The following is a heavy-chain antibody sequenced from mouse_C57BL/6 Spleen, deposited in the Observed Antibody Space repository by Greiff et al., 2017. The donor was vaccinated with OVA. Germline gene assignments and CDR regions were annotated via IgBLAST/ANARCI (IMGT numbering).Heavy chain of an antibody. J-gene: IGHJ4*01. CDR1: GYTFTSYW. CDR3: ARNDYDAMDY. CDR2: IDPSDSYT. V-gene: IGHV1-69*01. Sequence: QVHVKQPGAELVMPGASVKLSCKASGYTFTSYWMHWVKQRPGQGLEWIGEIDPSDSYTNYNQKFKGKSTLTVDKSSSTAYMQLSSLTSEDSAVYYCARNDYDAMDYWGQGTSVTVSS.